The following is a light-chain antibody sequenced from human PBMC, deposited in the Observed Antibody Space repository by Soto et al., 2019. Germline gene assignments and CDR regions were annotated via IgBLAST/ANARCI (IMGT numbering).Light chain of an antibody. V-gene: IGLV2-8*01. J-gene: IGLJ1*01. CDR1: RRDVGGYDY. Sequence: QSALTQPPSASGSPGQSVTISCTGSRRDVGGYDYVSWYQQHPGKAPKLIIYEVFKRPSGVPVRFSGSKSGNTASLTVSGLQAEDEADDYCTSYAGGEYLAVFGTGTQVTVL. CDR2: EVF. CDR3: TSYAGGEYLAV.